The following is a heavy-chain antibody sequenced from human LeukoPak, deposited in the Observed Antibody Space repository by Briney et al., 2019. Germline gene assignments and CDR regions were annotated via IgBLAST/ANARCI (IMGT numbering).Heavy chain of an antibody. CDR3: ARGRRDYYGSGSYYNSPAWFDP. V-gene: IGHV4-34*01. J-gene: IGHJ5*02. D-gene: IGHD3-10*01. Sequence: SETLSLTCAVYGGSFSGYYWSWIRQPPGKGLEWIGEINHGGSTNYNPSLKSRVTISVDTSKNQFSLKLSSVTAADTAVYYCARGRRDYYGSGSYYNSPAWFDPWGQGTLVTVSS. CDR2: INHGGST. CDR1: GGSFSGYY.